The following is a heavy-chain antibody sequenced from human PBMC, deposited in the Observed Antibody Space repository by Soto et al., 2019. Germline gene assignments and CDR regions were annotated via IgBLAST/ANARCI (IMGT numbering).Heavy chain of an antibody. D-gene: IGHD2-2*01. V-gene: IGHV4-59*08. CDR2: IYYSGST. Sequence: PSETLSLTCTVSGDSISGNYWSWIRQPPGKGLEWIGYIYYSGSTNYNPSLKSRVTISADTSKNQFSLKLSSVTASDTAVYYCARSIRYCSSTSCYAEWFDPWGQGTLVTVSS. J-gene: IGHJ5*02. CDR1: GDSISGNY. CDR3: ARSIRYCSSTSCYAEWFDP.